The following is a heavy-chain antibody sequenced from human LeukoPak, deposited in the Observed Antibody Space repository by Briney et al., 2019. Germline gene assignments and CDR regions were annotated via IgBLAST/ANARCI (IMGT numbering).Heavy chain of an antibody. V-gene: IGHV3-30-3*01. CDR1: GFTFSSYA. CDR3: ARDRGLAAAPDY. CDR2: ISYDGSNK. J-gene: IGHJ4*02. D-gene: IGHD6-13*01. Sequence: GGSLRLSCAASGFTFSSYAMHWVRQAPGKGLEWVAVISYDGSNKYYADSVKGRFTISRDNSKNTLYLRMNSLRAEDTAVYYCARDRGLAAAPDYWGQGTLVTVSS.